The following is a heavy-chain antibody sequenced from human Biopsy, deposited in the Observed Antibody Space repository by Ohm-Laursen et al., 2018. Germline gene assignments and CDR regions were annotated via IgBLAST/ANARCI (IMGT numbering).Heavy chain of an antibody. Sequence: SSVKVSCKASGGTFSNYAISWVRQAPGEGLEWMGGIIAVSGLVNYAPKFQGRVSITADKSTTTAYMELSNLKSEDTAVYYCATPFQYYDSWGGYPPFDHWGRGTMVTVSS. D-gene: IGHD3-3*01. CDR3: ATPFQYYDSWGGYPPFDH. V-gene: IGHV1-69*17. J-gene: IGHJ3*01. CDR1: GGTFSNYA. CDR2: IIAVSGLV.